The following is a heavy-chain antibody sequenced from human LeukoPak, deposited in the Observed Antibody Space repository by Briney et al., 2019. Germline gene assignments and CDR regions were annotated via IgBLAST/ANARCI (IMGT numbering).Heavy chain of an antibody. CDR1: GYTFTSYD. CDR3: AREWITGTTFGNYYYYYMDV. D-gene: IGHD1-7*01. Sequence: ASVKVSCKASGYTFTSYDINWVRQATGQGLEWMGWMNPNSGNTGYAQKFQGRVTMTRNTSISIAYMELSSLRSEDTAVYYCAREWITGTTFGNYYYYYMDVWGKGTTVTVSS. J-gene: IGHJ6*03. V-gene: IGHV1-8*01. CDR2: MNPNSGNT.